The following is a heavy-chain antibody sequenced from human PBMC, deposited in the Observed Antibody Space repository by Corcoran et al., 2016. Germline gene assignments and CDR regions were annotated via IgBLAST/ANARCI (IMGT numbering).Heavy chain of an antibody. J-gene: IGHJ4*02. CDR1: GFTFSSYG. Sequence: QVQLVESGGGVVQPGWSLRLSCAASGFTFSSYGMHLVRPAPGKWLEWVAVIWYDGSNKYYADSVKGRFTISRANSKNTLYLQMNSLRAEDTEVDYGARADIGATGQWLEDFDYWGQGTLVTVSS. CDR2: IWYDGSNK. CDR3: ARADIGATGQWLEDFDY. D-gene: IGHD6-19*01. V-gene: IGHV3-33*01.